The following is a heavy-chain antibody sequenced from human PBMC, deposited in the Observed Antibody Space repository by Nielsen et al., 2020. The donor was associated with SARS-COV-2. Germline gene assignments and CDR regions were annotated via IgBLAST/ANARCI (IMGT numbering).Heavy chain of an antibody. D-gene: IGHD1-1*01. Sequence: GESLKISCAASGFTFSSYGMHWVRQAPGKGLEWVAVIWYDGTNKYYADSVKGRFTISRDNSKNTLYLQMNSLRAEDTAVYYCARSPNPVQLERPYYHYGMDVWGQGTTVTVSS. J-gene: IGHJ6*02. CDR2: IWYDGTNK. CDR1: GFTFSSYG. CDR3: ARSPNPVQLERPYYHYGMDV. V-gene: IGHV3-33*01.